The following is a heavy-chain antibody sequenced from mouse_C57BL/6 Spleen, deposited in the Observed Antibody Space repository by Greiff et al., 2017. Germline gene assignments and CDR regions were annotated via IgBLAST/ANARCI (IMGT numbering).Heavy chain of an antibody. CDR2: IYPSDSET. D-gene: IGHD1-2*01. Sequence: QVQLQQPGAELVRPGSSVKLSCKASGYTFTSYWMDWVKQRPGQGLEWIGNIYPSDSETHYNQKFKDKATLTVDKSSSTAYMQLSSLTSEDSAVYYCAREGDDGLDYWGQGTTLTVSS. CDR3: AREGDDGLDY. J-gene: IGHJ2*01. CDR1: GYTFTSYW. V-gene: IGHV1-61*01.